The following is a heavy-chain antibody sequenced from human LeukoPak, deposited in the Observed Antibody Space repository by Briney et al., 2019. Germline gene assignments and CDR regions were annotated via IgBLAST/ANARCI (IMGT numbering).Heavy chain of an antibody. Sequence: GGSLRLSCAASGFTFSSYGMSWVRQAPGKGLEWVSAISGGGGSTYYADSVKGRLTISRDNSKNTLYLQMNSLRAEDTAVYYCAKAGKVVIVADFDYWGQGTLVTVSS. CDR2: ISGGGGST. J-gene: IGHJ4*02. D-gene: IGHD3-22*01. CDR3: AKAGKVVIVADFDY. CDR1: GFTFSSYG. V-gene: IGHV3-23*01.